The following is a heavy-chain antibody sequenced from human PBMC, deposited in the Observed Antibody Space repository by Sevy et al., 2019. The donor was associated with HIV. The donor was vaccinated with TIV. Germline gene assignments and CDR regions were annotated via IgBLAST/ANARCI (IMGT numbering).Heavy chain of an antibody. V-gene: IGHV3-23*01. J-gene: IGHJ6*03. CDR2: ISGSGTRT. Sequence: GGSLRLSCAVSGFSFDSYGMTWVRQAPGKGLEWVSGISGSGTRTYYADSVKGRFIISRDNSKKTLYLQMNSLRSEDTAIYYCAKWGGGHYDPDEIGYYFYYYNMDVWGKGTTVTVSS. CDR3: AKWGGGHYDPDEIGYYFYYYNMDV. D-gene: IGHD3-22*01. CDR1: GFSFDSYG.